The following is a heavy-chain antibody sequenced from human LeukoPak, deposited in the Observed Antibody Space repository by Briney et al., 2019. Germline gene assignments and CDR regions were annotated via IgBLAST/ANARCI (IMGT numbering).Heavy chain of an antibody. Sequence: SQTLSLTCTVSGGSISSGDYYRSWIRQPPGKGLEWIGYIYYSGSTYYNPSLKSRVTISVDTSKNQFSLKLSSVTAADTAVYYCARSIYDFWSGYSLGAFDIWGQGTMVTVSS. D-gene: IGHD3-3*01. CDR3: ARSIYDFWSGYSLGAFDI. V-gene: IGHV4-30-4*01. CDR1: GGSISSGDYY. J-gene: IGHJ3*02. CDR2: IYYSGST.